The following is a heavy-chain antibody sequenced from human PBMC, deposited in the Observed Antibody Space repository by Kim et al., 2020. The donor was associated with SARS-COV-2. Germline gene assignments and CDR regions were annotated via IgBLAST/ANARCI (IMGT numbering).Heavy chain of an antibody. V-gene: IGHV7-4-1*02. D-gene: IGHD5-18*01. CDR2: GNP. CDR3: ARDGYDIDY. Sequence: GNPTYAQGFTGRFVFSLDTSVSTAYLQISSLKAEDTAVYYCARDGYDIDYWGQGTLVTVSS. J-gene: IGHJ4*02.